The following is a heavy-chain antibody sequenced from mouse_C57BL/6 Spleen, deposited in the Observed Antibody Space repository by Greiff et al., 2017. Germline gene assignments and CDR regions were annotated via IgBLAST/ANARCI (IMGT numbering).Heavy chain of an antibody. V-gene: IGHV5-16*01. CDR2: INYDGSST. CDR3: ARAVGTGYYYAMDY. Sequence: EVMLVESEGGLVQPGSSMKLSCTASGFTFSDYYMAWVRQVPEKGLEWVANINYDGSSTYYLDSLKSRFIISRDNAKNILYLQMSSLKSEDTATYYCARAVGTGYYYAMDYWGQGTSVTVSS. D-gene: IGHD2-2*01. CDR1: GFTFSDYY. J-gene: IGHJ4*01.